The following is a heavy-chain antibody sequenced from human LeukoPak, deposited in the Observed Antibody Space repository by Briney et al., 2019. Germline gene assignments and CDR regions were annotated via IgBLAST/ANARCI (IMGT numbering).Heavy chain of an antibody. D-gene: IGHD5-24*01. CDR2: IDQDGSST. V-gene: IGHV3-7*04. Sequence: GGSLTLSCVASGFAFDIFWMNWVGQAPGKGLEWLANIDQDGSSTSYVGSVRGRFTISRDNANNSLYLQMSSLRVADTAVYYCARERWLQPDYWGHGTLVTVSS. CDR3: ARERWLQPDY. CDR1: GFAFDIFW. J-gene: IGHJ4*01.